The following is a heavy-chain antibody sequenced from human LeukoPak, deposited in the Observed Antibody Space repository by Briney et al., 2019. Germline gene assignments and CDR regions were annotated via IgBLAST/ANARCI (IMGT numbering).Heavy chain of an antibody. Sequence: GGSLRLSCSASGFTFSTYGMHWVRQAPGEGLEWVAVISYDGSKKSYADSVKGRFTISRDNSKNTLYLQMNTLRVEDTALYYCAKDGGGDLSYWGQRTLVTVSS. CDR2: ISYDGSKK. J-gene: IGHJ4*02. V-gene: IGHV3-30*18. CDR3: AKDGGGDLSY. CDR1: GFTFSTYG. D-gene: IGHD3-16*01.